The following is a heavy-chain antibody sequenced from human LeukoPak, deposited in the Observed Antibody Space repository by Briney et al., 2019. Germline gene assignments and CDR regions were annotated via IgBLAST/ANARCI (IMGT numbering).Heavy chain of an antibody. CDR3: ATDGTSGSYHNWFDP. D-gene: IGHD1-26*01. CDR2: FDPEDGET. J-gene: IGHJ5*02. CDR1: GYTLTELS. Sequence: ASVKVSCKVSGYTLTELSMHWVRQAPGKGLEWMGGFDPEDGETIYAQKFQGRVTMTEDTSTDTAYMELSSLRSEDTAVYYCATDGTSGSYHNWFDPWGQGTLVTVSS. V-gene: IGHV1-24*01.